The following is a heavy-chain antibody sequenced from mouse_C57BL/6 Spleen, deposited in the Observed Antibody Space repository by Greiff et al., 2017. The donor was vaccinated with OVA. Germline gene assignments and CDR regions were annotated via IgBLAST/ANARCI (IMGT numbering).Heavy chain of an antibody. J-gene: IGHJ1*03. CDR3: ARRGFTRVDYWYLDV. D-gene: IGHD1-1*01. V-gene: IGHV1-69*01. CDR1: GYTFTSYW. CDR2: IDPSDSYT. Sequence: QVQLQQPGAELVMPGASVKLSCKASGYTFTSYWMHWVKQRPGQGLEWIGEIDPSDSYTNYNQKFKGKSTLTVDKSSSTAYMQLSSLTSEDSAVYYGARRGFTRVDYWYLDVWGKGTTVTVSA.